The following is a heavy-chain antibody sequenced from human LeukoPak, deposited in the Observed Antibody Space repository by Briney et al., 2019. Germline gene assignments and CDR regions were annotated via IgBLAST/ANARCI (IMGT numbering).Heavy chain of an antibody. D-gene: IGHD3-22*01. J-gene: IGHJ1*01. Sequence: PGGSLRLSCAASGFTFTNYAMHWVRQAPGKGLEWLAVISYDGSNKYYADSVKGRFTISRDNSKNTLYLQMNSLRAEDTAVYYCAKTVIVVVIEYFQHWGQGTLVTVSS. CDR1: GFTFTNYA. V-gene: IGHV3-30-3*02. CDR3: AKTVIVVVIEYFQH. CDR2: ISYDGSNK.